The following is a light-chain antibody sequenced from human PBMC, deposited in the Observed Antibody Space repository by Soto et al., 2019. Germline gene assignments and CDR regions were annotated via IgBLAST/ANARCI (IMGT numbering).Light chain of an antibody. Sequence: QSALTQPRSVSGSPGQSVTISCTGTSSDVGGYNYVSWYQQHPGKAPKLMIYDVSKRPSGVPDRFSGSKSGNTASLTISGLQAEDEADYYCFSYAGSSYVFGTGTKRTVL. CDR2: DVS. J-gene: IGLJ1*01. V-gene: IGLV2-11*01. CDR1: SSDVGGYNY. CDR3: FSYAGSSYV.